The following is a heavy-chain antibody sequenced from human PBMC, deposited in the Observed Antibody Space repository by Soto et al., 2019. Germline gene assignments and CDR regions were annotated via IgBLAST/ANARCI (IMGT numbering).Heavy chain of an antibody. CDR1: GFTFSSYG. J-gene: IGHJ4*02. Sequence: GGSLRLSCAASGFTFSSYGMHWVRQAPGKGLEWVAVIWHDGSNKYYGDSVKGRFTISRDNSKNKMYMQMNSLRAEDTAVYYCVRELDYRFDYWGQGILVTVSS. D-gene: IGHD3-9*01. CDR2: IWHDGSNK. CDR3: VRELDYRFDY. V-gene: IGHV3-33*01.